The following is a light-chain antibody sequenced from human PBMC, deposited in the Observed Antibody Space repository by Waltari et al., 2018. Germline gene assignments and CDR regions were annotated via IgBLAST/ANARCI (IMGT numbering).Light chain of an antibody. Sequence: QSALPQPASVSGSPGQSITTSCTGTSSDVGGYNHIPWSQHHPGKAPKIIIHHVNDRPSGVSNRFSGSKSGNTASLTISGLQAEDEADYYCSSYRRSDIVVFGGGTKLTVL. J-gene: IGLJ2*01. CDR2: HVN. V-gene: IGLV2-14*03. CDR3: SSYRRSDIVV. CDR1: SSDVGGYNH.